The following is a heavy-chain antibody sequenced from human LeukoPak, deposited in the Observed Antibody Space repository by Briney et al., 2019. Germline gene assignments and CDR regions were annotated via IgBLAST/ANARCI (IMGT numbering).Heavy chain of an antibody. V-gene: IGHV4-59*01. CDR2: VSHTGAT. D-gene: IGHD1-26*01. CDR1: GASINGYF. CDR3: ARDRRGSYYTFDV. Sequence: SETLSLTCSVSGASINGYFWNRVRQTPERGLEWIGYVSHTGATTSNPTLKSRVSITIDTSKRQISLSMTSVTAADSALYYCARDRRGSYYTFDVWGPGTIVSVS. J-gene: IGHJ3*01.